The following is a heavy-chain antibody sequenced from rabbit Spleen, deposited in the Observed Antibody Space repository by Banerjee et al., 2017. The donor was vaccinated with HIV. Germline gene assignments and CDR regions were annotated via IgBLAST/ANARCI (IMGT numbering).Heavy chain of an antibody. J-gene: IGHJ4*01. D-gene: IGHD7-1*01. CDR2: IDTGSGPT. V-gene: IGHV1S40*01. CDR1: GFTFNVYW. CDR3: SRDLDGTGNGYTTYYFDL. Sequence: QSLEESGGGLVQPEGSLTLTCTASGFTFNVYWMCWVRQAPGKGLEWIGCIDTGSGPTYYATWAKGRFTISKTSSTTVTLQMTSLTAADTATYFCSRDLDGTGNGYTTYYFDLWGPGTLVTVS.